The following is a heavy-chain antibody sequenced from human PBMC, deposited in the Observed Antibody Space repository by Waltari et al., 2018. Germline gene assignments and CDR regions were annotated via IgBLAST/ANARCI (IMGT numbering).Heavy chain of an antibody. V-gene: IGHV1-69-2*01. D-gene: IGHD3-9*01. J-gene: IGHJ3*01. CDR1: GYPVPDYY. CDR3: ATRLSILAFDV. CDR2: VAPEDGET. Sequence: EVQLAQAGADVKKPGAPVKIPGKASGYPVPDYYIHWVKQAPGKGLEWMGHVAPEDGETVFAESFQGRLTMTADTSIDTAYMELSRLRFDDTAVYYCATRLSILAFDVWGQGTVVTVSS.